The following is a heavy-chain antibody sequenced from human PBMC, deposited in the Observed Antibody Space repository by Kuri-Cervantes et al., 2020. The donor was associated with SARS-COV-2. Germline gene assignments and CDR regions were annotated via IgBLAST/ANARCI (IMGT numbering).Heavy chain of an antibody. J-gene: IGHJ5*02. CDR3: ARYITMVRGVIITSSRFDP. Sequence: SETLSLTCAVSGYSISSGYYWGWIRQPPGKGLEWIGSIYHSGSTYYNPSLKSRVTISVDTSKNQFSLKLSPVSAADTAVYYCARYITMVRGVIITSSRFDPWGQGTLVTVSS. CDR2: IYHSGST. V-gene: IGHV4-38-2*01. D-gene: IGHD3-10*01. CDR1: GYSISSGYY.